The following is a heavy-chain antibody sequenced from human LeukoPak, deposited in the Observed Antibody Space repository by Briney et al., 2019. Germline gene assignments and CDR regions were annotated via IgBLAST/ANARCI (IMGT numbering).Heavy chain of an antibody. Sequence: GGSLRLSCAVSGFTFSDYYMSWIRQAPGKGLEWVSYISSGGSTISHADSVKGRFTISRDNAENSLYLQMNSLRAEDTAVYYCARRAAAGGGFDYWGQGTLVTVSS. V-gene: IGHV3-11*01. D-gene: IGHD6-13*01. J-gene: IGHJ4*02. CDR3: ARRAAAGGGFDY. CDR2: ISSGGSTI. CDR1: GFTFSDYY.